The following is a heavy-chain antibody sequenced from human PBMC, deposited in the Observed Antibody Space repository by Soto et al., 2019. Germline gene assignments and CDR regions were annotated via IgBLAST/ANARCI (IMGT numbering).Heavy chain of an antibody. CDR2: LSGRGGSP. J-gene: IGHJ4*02. V-gene: IGHV3-23*01. CDR1: GFIFSSYA. D-gene: IGHD3-10*01. CDR3: AQDGSWGDHYYFDN. Sequence: GGSLRLSWAVSGFIFSSYAMTWVREAPGKGLEWFSSLSGRGGSPYYSDSVRGRFTISRDNSKRLLYLEMNSLKGVGTAVYYCAQDGSWGDHYYFDNRGQGTLVTVSS.